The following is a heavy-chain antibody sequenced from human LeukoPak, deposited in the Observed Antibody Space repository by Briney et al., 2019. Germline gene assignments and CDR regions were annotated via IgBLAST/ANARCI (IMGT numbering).Heavy chain of an antibody. V-gene: IGHV4-39*01. D-gene: IGHD2-15*01. CDR2: IYHSGST. CDR3: ARLGGYCSGSSCYWLDY. CDR1: GDSIRSSSYY. Sequence: TSETLSLTCTVSGDSIRSSSYYWGWIRQPRGKGLEWVASIYHSGSTFYNQSLKSRVTISVDTSKNKFSLKLSSVTAADTAVYYCARLGGYCSGSSCYWLDYWGQGTLVTVSA. J-gene: IGHJ4*02.